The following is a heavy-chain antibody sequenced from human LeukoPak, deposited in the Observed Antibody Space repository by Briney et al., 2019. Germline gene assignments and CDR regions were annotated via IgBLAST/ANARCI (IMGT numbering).Heavy chain of an antibody. CDR2: IWYDGSNK. Sequence: GRSLRLSCAASGFTFSSYGMHWVRQAPGKGLEWVVVIWYDGSNKYYADSVKGRFTISRDNSKNTLYLQMNSLRAEDTAVYYCARGPLPIQQQLVRGGGAYYYFDYWGQGTLVTVSS. V-gene: IGHV3-33*01. J-gene: IGHJ4*02. CDR1: GFTFSSYG. CDR3: ARGPLPIQQQLVRGGGAYYYFDY. D-gene: IGHD6-13*01.